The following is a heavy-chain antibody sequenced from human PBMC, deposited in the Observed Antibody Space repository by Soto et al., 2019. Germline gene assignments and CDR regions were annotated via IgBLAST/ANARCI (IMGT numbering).Heavy chain of an antibody. V-gene: IGHV3-30*18. D-gene: IGHD5-18*01. CDR2: ISYDVSNK. J-gene: IGHJ5*02. Sequence: GGSLRLSCAASGFTFSSYGMHWVRQAPGKGLEWVAVISYDVSNKYYADSVKGRFTISRDNSKNTLYLQMNSLRAEDTAVYYCAKGQRGYSHNGIFDWFDTWGQGTLVTVSP. CDR3: AKGQRGYSHNGIFDWFDT. CDR1: GFTFSSYG.